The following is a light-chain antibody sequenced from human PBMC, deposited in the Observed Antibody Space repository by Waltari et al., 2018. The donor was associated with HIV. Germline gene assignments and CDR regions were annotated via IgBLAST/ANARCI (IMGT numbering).Light chain of an antibody. Sequence: QSALTQPASVSGSPGQSITLPCTGTSRAVGGYHYVSWYQQHPGKAPKLMIYDVSNRPSGVSNRFSGSKSGNTASLTISGLQAEDEADYYCSSYTSSSTLGFGGGTKLTVL. V-gene: IGLV2-14*01. CDR3: SSYTSSSTLG. CDR1: SRAVGGYHY. J-gene: IGLJ2*01. CDR2: DVS.